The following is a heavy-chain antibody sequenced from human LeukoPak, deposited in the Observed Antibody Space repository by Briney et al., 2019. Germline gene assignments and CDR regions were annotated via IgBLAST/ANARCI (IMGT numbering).Heavy chain of an antibody. CDR1: GFTVSSDS. J-gene: IGHJ4*02. V-gene: IGHV3-53*05. Sequence: GSLRLSCTVSGFTVSSDSMSWVRQAPGKGLEWVSFIYSGGSTHYSDSVKGRFTISRDNSKNTLYLQMNSLRPEDTGVYYCTRDPTVGAPDYFDYWGQGTLVTVSS. CDR3: TRDPTVGAPDYFDY. D-gene: IGHD1-26*01. CDR2: IYSGGST.